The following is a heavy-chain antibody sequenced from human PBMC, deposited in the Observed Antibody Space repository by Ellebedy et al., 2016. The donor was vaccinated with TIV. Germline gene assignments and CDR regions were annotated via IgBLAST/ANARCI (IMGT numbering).Heavy chain of an antibody. J-gene: IGHJ4*02. CDR3: ARDVFFGLFD. Sequence: PGGSLRLSCEASGFTFSTYAMTWVRQAPGKGPECVANIKQDGSEKYYVDSAKGRFTISRDNAKNSLHLQMNSLRDEDTAVYYCARDVFFGLFDWGQGTLVTVSS. CDR2: IKQDGSEK. CDR1: GFTFSTYA. V-gene: IGHV3-7*01. D-gene: IGHD3/OR15-3a*01.